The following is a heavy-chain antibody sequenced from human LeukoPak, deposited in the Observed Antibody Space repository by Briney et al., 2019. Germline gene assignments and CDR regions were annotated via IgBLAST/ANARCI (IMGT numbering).Heavy chain of an antibody. J-gene: IGHJ4*02. CDR3: ARIGGITYFDY. CDR1: GGSIHTYF. V-gene: IGHV4-4*07. Sequence: SETLSLTCTVSGGSIHTYFWSWIRQPAGKGLEWLGRFSASGTTNYNPSLKSRVTISVDTSKNQCSLKLTSVTAADTAVYYCARIGGITYFDYWGQGSLVTVSS. CDR2: FSASGTT. D-gene: IGHD3-16*01.